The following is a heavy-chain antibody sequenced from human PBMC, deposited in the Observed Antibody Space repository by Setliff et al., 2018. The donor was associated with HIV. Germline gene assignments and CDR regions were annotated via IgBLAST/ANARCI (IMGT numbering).Heavy chain of an antibody. Sequence: SETLSLTCTVSGDSISNYHWSWIRQPAGKGLEWIGRMYSSGSTNYNPSLKSRVSMSVDTSRNQFSLKLRSVTAADTAVYYCARRRDGYNSAPWRNDYWGQGTLVTVSS. D-gene: IGHD5-12*01. CDR1: GDSISNYH. V-gene: IGHV4-4*07. CDR2: MYSSGST. J-gene: IGHJ4*02. CDR3: ARRRDGYNSAPWRNDY.